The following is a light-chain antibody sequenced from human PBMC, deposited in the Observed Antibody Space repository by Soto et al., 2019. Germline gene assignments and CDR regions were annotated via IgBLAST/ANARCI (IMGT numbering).Light chain of an antibody. CDR2: GAS. Sequence: EIVLTQSPGTLSLSPGERATLSCRASQSVSSNLAWYQQKPGQAPRLLIYGASTRATGMPARFSGSGSGTEFALTISSLQSEDFAVYYCQQYNNWPLTFGGGTKVDI. J-gene: IGKJ4*01. CDR1: QSVSSN. V-gene: IGKV3-15*01. CDR3: QQYNNWPLT.